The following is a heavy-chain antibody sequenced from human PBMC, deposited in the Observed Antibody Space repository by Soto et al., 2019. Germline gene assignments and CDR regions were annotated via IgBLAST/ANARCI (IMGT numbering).Heavy chain of an antibody. CDR2: TYYRSKWCN. V-gene: IGHV6-1*01. CDR3: ARDRLGDGYNDY. J-gene: IGHJ4*02. CDR1: GDTVSINRAA. Sequence: SQTLSLTFAISGDTVSINRAALSWIRPSPSRGLEFLGRTYYRSKWCNNYAVSVKSRITINPDTSKNEFSLQLNSVPPGDTAASYCARDRLGDGYNDYWGQGTLVTVSS. D-gene: IGHD5-12*01.